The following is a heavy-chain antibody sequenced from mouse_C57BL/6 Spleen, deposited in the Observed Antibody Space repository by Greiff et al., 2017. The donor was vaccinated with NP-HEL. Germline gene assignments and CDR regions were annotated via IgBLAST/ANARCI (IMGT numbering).Heavy chain of an antibody. V-gene: IGHV1-69*01. CDR1: GYTFTSYW. CDR2: IDSSDSST. Sequence: QVQLQQPGAELVMPGASVKLSCKASGYTFTSYWMHWVKQRPGQGLEWIGEIDSSDSSTNYNQKFKGNSTLTVDKSSSPAYMQLSSLTSEDSAVYYCARAYYSNYLYYWGQGTTLTVSS. J-gene: IGHJ2*01. D-gene: IGHD2-5*01. CDR3: ARAYYSNYLYY.